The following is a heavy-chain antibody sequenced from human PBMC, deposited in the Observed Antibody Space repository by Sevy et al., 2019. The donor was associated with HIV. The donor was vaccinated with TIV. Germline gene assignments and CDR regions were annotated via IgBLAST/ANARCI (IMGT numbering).Heavy chain of an antibody. CDR1: GYTFTSYD. J-gene: IGHJ6*01. V-gene: IGHV1-8*01. Sequence: ASVKVSCKASGYTFTSYDINWVRQATGQGLEWMGWMNPNRGNTGYPQKFQGRVTMTRNTSISTAYMELSSLRSEDTAVYYSARGFPVTAMVRYYLHGMDFWGQGTTVTVSS. D-gene: IGHD5-18*01. CDR3: ARGFPVTAMVRYYLHGMDF. CDR2: MNPNRGNT.